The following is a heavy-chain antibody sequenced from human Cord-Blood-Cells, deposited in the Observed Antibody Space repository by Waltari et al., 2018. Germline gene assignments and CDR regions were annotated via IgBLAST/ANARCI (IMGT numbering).Heavy chain of an antibody. J-gene: IGHJ3*02. V-gene: IGHV4-34*01. Sequence: QVQLPQCGAGLLKPSETLSLTCAVYGGSFSGYYWSCMRQPPGKGLEWIGEINHSGSTNYNPSLKSRVTISVDTSKNQFSLKLSSVTAADTAVYHCAYVSSIAARSDAFDIWGQGTMVTVSS. D-gene: IGHD6-6*01. CDR2: INHSGST. CDR1: GGSFSGYY. CDR3: AYVSSIAARSDAFDI.